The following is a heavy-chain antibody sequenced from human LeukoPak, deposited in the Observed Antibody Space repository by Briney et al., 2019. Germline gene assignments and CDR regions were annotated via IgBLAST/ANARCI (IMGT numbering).Heavy chain of an antibody. J-gene: IGHJ4*02. D-gene: IGHD1-26*01. Sequence: GGPLRLSCAASGFTLSSYAMTWVRQAPGKGLEWVSDIGDSGATTYYADSVKGRFTISRDNSKNTLYLQMNSLRAEDTAVYYCAKRGPHQGRSYFRLGPKYYFDYWGQGTLVTVSS. CDR3: AKRGPHQGRSYFRLGPKYYFDY. CDR2: IGDSGATT. CDR1: GFTLSSYA. V-gene: IGHV3-23*01.